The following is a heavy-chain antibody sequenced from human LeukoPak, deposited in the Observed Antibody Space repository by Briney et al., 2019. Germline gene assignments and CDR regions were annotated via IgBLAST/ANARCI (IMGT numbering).Heavy chain of an antibody. Sequence: ASVTVSCKASGYTFTSYGISWVRQAPGQGLEWMGWISAYNGNTNYAQKLQGRVTMTTDTSTSTAYMELRSLRSDDTAVYYCAREFSDNFWSGYYTGRYYFDYWGQGTLVTVSS. V-gene: IGHV1-18*01. CDR2: ISAYNGNT. J-gene: IGHJ4*02. CDR1: GYTFTSYG. D-gene: IGHD3-3*01. CDR3: AREFSDNFWSGYYTGRYYFDY.